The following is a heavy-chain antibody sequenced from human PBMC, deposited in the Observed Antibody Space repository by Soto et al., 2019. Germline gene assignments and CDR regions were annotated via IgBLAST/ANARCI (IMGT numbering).Heavy chain of an antibody. J-gene: IGHJ6*02. V-gene: IGHV3-30-3*01. CDR1: GFTFSSYA. D-gene: IGHD2-2*01. Sequence: PGGSLRLSCAASGFTFSSYAMHWVRQAPGKGLEWVAVISYDGSNKYYADAVKGRFTISRDSSKNTLYVQMNSLRAEDTAVYYCARDRGSKSYYYYGMDVWGQGTTVTVSS. CDR3: ARDRGSKSYYYYGMDV. CDR2: ISYDGSNK.